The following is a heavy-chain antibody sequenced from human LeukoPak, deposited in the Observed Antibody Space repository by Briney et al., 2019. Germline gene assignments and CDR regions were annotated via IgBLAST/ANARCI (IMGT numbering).Heavy chain of an antibody. CDR1: GFAFDDHG. CDR2: INWSGGNT. Sequence: GGSLRLSCTASGFAFDDHGMSWVRQVPGKGLEWVSGINWSGGNTGYADPLRGRFTISRDNAKNSLYLQMDSLRVEDTALYYCARAPITSPFYFDYWGQGTLVTVSS. V-gene: IGHV3-20*04. J-gene: IGHJ4*02. CDR3: ARAPITSPFYFDY. D-gene: IGHD2-2*01.